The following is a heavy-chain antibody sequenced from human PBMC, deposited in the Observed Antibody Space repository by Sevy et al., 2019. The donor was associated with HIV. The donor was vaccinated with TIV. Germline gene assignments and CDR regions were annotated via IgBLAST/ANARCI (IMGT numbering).Heavy chain of an antibody. CDR2: VSYDGSNK. V-gene: IGHV3-30*03. J-gene: IGHJ3*02. Sequence: GSLRLSCAASGFTFSTYSIHWVRQAPGKGLEWGAIVSYDGSNKDHADSVRGRFTISRDNSKNTLYLQMNSLRAEDTAVYYCARAFDIWGQGTMVTVSS. CDR3: ARAFDI. CDR1: GFTFSTYS.